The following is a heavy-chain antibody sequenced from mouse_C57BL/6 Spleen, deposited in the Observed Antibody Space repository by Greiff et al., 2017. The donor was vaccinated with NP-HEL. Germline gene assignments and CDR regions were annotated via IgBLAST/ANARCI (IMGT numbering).Heavy chain of an antibody. CDR1: GFTFTDYY. D-gene: IGHD2-4*01. J-gene: IGHJ3*01. Sequence: EVMLVESGGGLVQPGGSLSLSCAASGFTFTDYYMSWVRQPPGKALEWLGFIRNKANGYTTEYSASVKGRFTISRDNSQSILYLQMNALGAEDSATYYCARYIPYDYGGFAYWGQGTLVTVSA. V-gene: IGHV7-3*01. CDR2: IRNKANGYTT. CDR3: ARYIPYDYGGFAY.